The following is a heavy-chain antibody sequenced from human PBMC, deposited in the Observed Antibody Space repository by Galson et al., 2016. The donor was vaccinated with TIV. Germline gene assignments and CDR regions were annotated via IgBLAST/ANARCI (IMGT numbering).Heavy chain of an antibody. D-gene: IGHD1-7*01. Sequence: SVKVSCKASGYTFSFYYMHWVRQAPGQGLEWLGIIDPSDGRATYAPKFQGRFTMTRDMSTSTVYLELSSLRSEDTAVYYCARDSVGRTGTTVNWGQGTVVTVSS. CDR3: ARDSVGRTGTTVN. J-gene: IGHJ4*02. CDR1: GYTFSFYY. CDR2: IDPSDGRA. V-gene: IGHV1-46*01.